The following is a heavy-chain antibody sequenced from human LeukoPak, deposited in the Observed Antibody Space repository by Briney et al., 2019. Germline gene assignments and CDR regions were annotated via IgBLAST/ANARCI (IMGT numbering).Heavy chain of an antibody. CDR1: GFPFSSYA. Sequence: GGSLRLSFAASGFPFSSYAMSWVRPAPGKGLEWVSAISGSGGSTYYADSVKGRFTISRDNSKNTLYLQMNSLRAEDTAVYYCAKGHGYSSSWYGYSDYWGQGTLVTVSS. J-gene: IGHJ4*02. CDR3: AKGHGYSSSWYGYSDY. V-gene: IGHV3-23*01. CDR2: ISGSGGST. D-gene: IGHD6-13*01.